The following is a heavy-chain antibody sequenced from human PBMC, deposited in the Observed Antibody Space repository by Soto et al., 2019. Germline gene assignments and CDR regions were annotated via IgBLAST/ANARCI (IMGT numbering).Heavy chain of an antibody. D-gene: IGHD2-15*01. CDR3: AREVIGYCSGGSCYEDYYGMDV. V-gene: IGHV3-33*01. CDR2: IWYDGSNK. J-gene: IGHJ6*02. CDR1: GFTFSSYG. Sequence: GGSLRLSCAASGFTFSSYGMHWVRQAPGKGLEWVAVIWYDGSNKYYADSVKGRFTISRDNSKNTLYLQMNSLRAEDTAVYYCAREVIGYCSGGSCYEDYYGMDVWGQGTTVTVSS.